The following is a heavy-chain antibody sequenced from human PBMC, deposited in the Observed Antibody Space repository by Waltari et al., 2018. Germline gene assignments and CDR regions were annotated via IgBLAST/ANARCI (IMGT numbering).Heavy chain of an antibody. D-gene: IGHD2-8*01. Sequence: EVQVLESGGLLVQPGGSLRLSCAAWSFTFGNCCMTWVRQAPGKGLEYISSISGGGGVTVYANSVKGRFTISRDNSKSTLYLQMNSLRGEDTATYYCAKDPNGDYIGAFDTWGQGTMVTVSP. CDR1: SFTFGNCC. J-gene: IGHJ3*02. CDR2: ISGGGGVT. V-gene: IGHV3-23*01. CDR3: AKDPNGDYIGAFDT.